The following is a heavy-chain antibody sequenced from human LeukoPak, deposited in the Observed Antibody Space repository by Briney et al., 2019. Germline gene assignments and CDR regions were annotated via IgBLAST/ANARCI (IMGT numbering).Heavy chain of an antibody. CDR1: GFTFSSYW. V-gene: IGHV3-7*03. J-gene: IGHJ6*04. CDR3: ARGGGGMDV. D-gene: IGHD3-16*01. CDR2: INQDGSEK. Sequence: PGGSLRLSCAASGFTFSSYWMSWVRQAPGKGLEWVANINQDGSEKYYVDSVKGRFTISRDNAKNSLYVQMNTLRAEDTAVYHCARGGGGMDVWGKGTTVTVSS.